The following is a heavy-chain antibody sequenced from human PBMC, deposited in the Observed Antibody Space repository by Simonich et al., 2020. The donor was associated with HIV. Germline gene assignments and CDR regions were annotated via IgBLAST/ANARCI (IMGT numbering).Heavy chain of an antibody. CDR1: GFTFSSYW. Sequence: EVQLVESGGGLVQPGGSLRLSCAASGFTFSSYWMSWVRQAPGKGREGVANIKQEGSEKDCVDSVKGRFTISRDNATNSLYLQMNSLRAEDTAVYYCAREGSSSWYLDYWGQGTLVTVSS. CDR3: AREGSSSWYLDY. V-gene: IGHV3-7*01. J-gene: IGHJ4*02. D-gene: IGHD6-13*01. CDR2: IKQEGSEK.